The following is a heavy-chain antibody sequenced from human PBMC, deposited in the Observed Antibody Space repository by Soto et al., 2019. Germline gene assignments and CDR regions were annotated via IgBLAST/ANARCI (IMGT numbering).Heavy chain of an antibody. V-gene: IGHV1-18*01. CDR2: ISGHNSNT. CDR3: AIGPAYNIGWYRDWFDA. J-gene: IGHJ5*02. Sequence: HVELEQSGADVKKPGASVRVSCRASGYTFNNYGINWVRQAPGHGLEWMGWISGHNSNTSHAQNFQGRVTMTTDTSTNTVYLDLRSLTSGDTAIYYCAIGPAYNIGWYRDWFDAWGQGTLVIVSS. D-gene: IGHD6-19*01. CDR1: GYTFNNYG.